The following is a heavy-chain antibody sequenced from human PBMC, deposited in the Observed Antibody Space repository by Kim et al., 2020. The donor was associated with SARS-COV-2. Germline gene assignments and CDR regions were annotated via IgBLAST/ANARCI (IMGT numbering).Heavy chain of an antibody. V-gene: IGHV3-30-3*01. D-gene: IGHD6-13*01. J-gene: IGHJ5*02. Sequence: GGSLRLSCAASGFTFSSYAMHWIRQAPGKGLEWVAMISYDGSTIYYADSVNGRLTISRDNSKNALYMEMNSLRPDDTAVYYCARDAIAAVGSNWLDPWGQGTQVTVSS. CDR3: ARDAIAAVGSNWLDP. CDR2: ISYDGSTI. CDR1: GFTFSSYA.